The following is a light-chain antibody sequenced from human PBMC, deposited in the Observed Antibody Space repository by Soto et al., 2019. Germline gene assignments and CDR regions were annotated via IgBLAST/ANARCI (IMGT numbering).Light chain of an antibody. CDR1: QAVSSTY. J-gene: IGKJ1*01. CDR3: HQCGNSWWT. CDR2: GAS. V-gene: IGKV3-20*01. Sequence: EVVLTQSPNTPSLSPGESATLSCRASQAVSSTYLVWYQQKHGLAPRLLIYGASSRAPGISDRFSGSGSGTDFTLTISRLEPEDFAVYYCHQCGNSWWTFGEGTKVEIK.